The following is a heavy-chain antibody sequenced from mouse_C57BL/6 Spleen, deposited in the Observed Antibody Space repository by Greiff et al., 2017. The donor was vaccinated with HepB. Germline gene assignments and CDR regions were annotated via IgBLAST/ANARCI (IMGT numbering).Heavy chain of an antibody. J-gene: IGHJ3*01. Sequence: VQLQQSGPWLVSPGASVKFSCTASGFNIKDAIMHGVKRRPEQGLEWIGWIDPENGDTEYASKFQGKATITADTSSNTAYLQLSSLTSEDTAVYYCTPDSSGYGGFAYWGQGTLVTVSA. CDR3: TPDSSGYGGFAY. V-gene: IGHV14-4*01. CDR1: GFNIKDAI. D-gene: IGHD3-2*02. CDR2: IDPENGDT.